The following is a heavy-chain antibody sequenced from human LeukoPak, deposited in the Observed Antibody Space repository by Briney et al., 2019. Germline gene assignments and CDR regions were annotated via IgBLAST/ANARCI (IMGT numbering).Heavy chain of an antibody. CDR3: ARNRGYQQFDC. J-gene: IGHJ4*02. CDR1: GFTFSSFS. CDR2: IKSDSSTI. Sequence: GGSLRLSCAASGFTFSSFSMNWVRQAPGKGLEWISYIKSDSSTIYYADSVKGRFTISRDNAKNSLYLQMNSLRAEDTAVYYCARNRGYQQFDCWGQGTLVTVSS. D-gene: IGHD2-15*01. V-gene: IGHV3-48*01.